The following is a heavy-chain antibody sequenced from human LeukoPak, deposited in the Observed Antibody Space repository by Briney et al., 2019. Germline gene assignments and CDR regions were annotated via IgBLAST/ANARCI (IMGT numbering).Heavy chain of an antibody. D-gene: IGHD3-22*01. CDR1: GYTFSNYW. V-gene: IGHV5-51*01. CDR2: IYPGDSDT. CDR3: ARLFYYDNSKSFDY. Sequence: GESLKISCKGSGYTFSNYWIVWVRQMPEKGLEWMGIIYPGDSDTTYSPSFQGQVTISADTSISSAFLQWNSLRASDTAIYYCARLFYYDNSKSFDYWAREPRSPSPQ. J-gene: IGHJ4*02.